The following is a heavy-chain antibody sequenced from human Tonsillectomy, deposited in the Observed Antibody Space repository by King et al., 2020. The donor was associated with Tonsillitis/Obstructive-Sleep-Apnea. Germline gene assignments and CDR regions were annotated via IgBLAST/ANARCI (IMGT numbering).Heavy chain of an antibody. V-gene: IGHV1-18*01. CDR2: ISVYNGNT. CDR1: GYTFTNYG. D-gene: IGHD6-6*01. J-gene: IGHJ6*03. Sequence: VQLVESGAEVKKPGASVKVSCKASGYTFTNYGISWVRQAPGQGLEWMGWISVYNGNTNYAQKFQGRVTMTTDTSTTTAYMELRSLRSDDTAVYYYARDGHSSSSFGYYYYYYMDVWGKGTTVTVSS. CDR3: ARDGHSSSSFGYYYYYYMDV.